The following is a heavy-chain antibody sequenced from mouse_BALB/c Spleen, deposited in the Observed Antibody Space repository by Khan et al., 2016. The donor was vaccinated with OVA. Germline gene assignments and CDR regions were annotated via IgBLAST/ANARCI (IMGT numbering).Heavy chain of an antibody. CDR3: ARGGSSGPAWFAY. Sequence: VQLKESGPGLVKPSQSLSLTCSVTGYSITSGYLWNWIRQFPGNNLEWLGYIRYDGDSNNNPSLKNRISITRDTSKNQFFLKLNSVPPEDTATXYCARGGSSGPAWFAYWGQGTLVTVSA. D-gene: IGHD3-1*01. V-gene: IGHV3-6*02. CDR2: IRYDGDS. CDR1: GYSITSGYL. J-gene: IGHJ3*01.